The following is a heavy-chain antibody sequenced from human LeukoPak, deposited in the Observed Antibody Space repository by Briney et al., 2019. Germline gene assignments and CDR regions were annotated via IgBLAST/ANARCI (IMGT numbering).Heavy chain of an antibody. J-gene: IGHJ4*02. CDR2: IYTSGST. CDR1: GGSISSSY. D-gene: IGHD6-25*01. CDR3: ARGRYSSASYYFDY. Sequence: PSETLSLTCTVSGGSISSSYWSWIRQPPGKGLEWIGYIYTSGSTNYNPSLKSRVTISVDTSKNQFSLKLSSVTAADTAVYYCARGRYSSASYYFDYWGQGTLVTVSS. V-gene: IGHV4-4*09.